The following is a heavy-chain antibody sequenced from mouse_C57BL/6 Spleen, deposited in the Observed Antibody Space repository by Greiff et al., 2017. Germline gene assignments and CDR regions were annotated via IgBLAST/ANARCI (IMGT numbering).Heavy chain of an antibody. CDR3: ARSGGYHGTLGEFGY. CDR1: GYTFTDYY. V-gene: IGHV1-26*01. CDR2: INPNNGGT. D-gene: IGHD2-1*01. Sequence: VQLQQSGPELVKPGASVKISRKASGYTFTDYYMNWVKQSHGKSLEWIGDINPNNGGTSYNQKFKGKATLTVDKSSSTAYMELRSLTSEDSAVYYCARSGGYHGTLGEFGYWGQGTTLTVSS. J-gene: IGHJ2*01.